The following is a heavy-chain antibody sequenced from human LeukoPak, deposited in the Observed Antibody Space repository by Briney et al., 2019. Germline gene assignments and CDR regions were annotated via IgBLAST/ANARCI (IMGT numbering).Heavy chain of an antibody. Sequence: PSETLSLTCAVSGFSISSASYWGWIRRPPGKGLEWIGSSFHTGTTYYNPSLKSRVIVSVDTSKNQVFLKLTSLSAAATAVYYCARHLYGGDADWGQGTLVTVSS. CDR1: GFSISSASY. D-gene: IGHD4-23*01. V-gene: IGHV4-38-2*01. CDR3: ARHLYGGDAD. CDR2: SFHTGTT. J-gene: IGHJ4*02.